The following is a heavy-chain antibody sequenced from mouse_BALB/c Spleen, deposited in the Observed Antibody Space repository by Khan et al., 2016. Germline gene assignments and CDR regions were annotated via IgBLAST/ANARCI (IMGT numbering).Heavy chain of an antibody. D-gene: IGHD1-2*01. CDR1: GYSITSDYA. CDR2: ISYSGST. CDR3: ARSTTATRLFAY. V-gene: IGHV3-2*02. Sequence: EVKLEESGPGLVKPSQSLSLTCTVTGYSITSDYAWNWIRQFPGNKLEWMGYISYSGSTSYNPSLKSRISITRDTSKNQFFLQLNSVTTEDTATYYCARSTTATRLFAYWGQVTLVTVSA. J-gene: IGHJ3*01.